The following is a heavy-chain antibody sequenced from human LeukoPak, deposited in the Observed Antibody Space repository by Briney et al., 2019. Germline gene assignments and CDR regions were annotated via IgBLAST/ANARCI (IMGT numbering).Heavy chain of an antibody. D-gene: IGHD4-11*01. CDR3: ARGDYNNFDY. V-gene: IGHV4-39*07. Sequence: SETLSLTCTVSGGSISSSSYYWGWIRQPPGKGLEWIGSIYYSGSTYYNPSLKSRVTISVDTSKNQFSLKLSSVTAADTAVYYCARGDYNNFDYWGQGTLVTVSS. J-gene: IGHJ4*02. CDR1: GGSISSSSYY. CDR2: IYYSGST.